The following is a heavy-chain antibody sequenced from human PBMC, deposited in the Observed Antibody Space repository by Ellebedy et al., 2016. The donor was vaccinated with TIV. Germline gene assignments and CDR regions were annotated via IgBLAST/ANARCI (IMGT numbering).Heavy chain of an antibody. CDR3: VKWVDS. CDR2: MYHTGIT. D-gene: IGHD1-26*01. CDR1: GGPITSYF. Sequence: SETLSLTCTVSGGPITSYFWSWVRQPPGKALEWIGYMYHTGITSYNPSLKSRVTISVDTSKNQFSLRLTSVTAADTAVYYCVKWVDSWGRGTVVVVSS. J-gene: IGHJ4*02. V-gene: IGHV4-59*08.